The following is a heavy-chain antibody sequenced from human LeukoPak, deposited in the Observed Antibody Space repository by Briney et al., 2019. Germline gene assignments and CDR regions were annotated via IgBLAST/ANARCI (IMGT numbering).Heavy chain of an antibody. J-gene: IGHJ4*02. V-gene: IGHV3-23*01. D-gene: IGHD1/OR15-1a*01. CDR1: GFTFTTYA. CDR3: ARSHSVEQRGYFDY. CDR2: IANSGGST. Sequence: GGSLRLSCAASGFTFTTYAMSWVRQAPGKGLEWVSTIANSGGSTYYADSVKGRFTISRDNPKNTLYLQMNSLRAEDMAVYYCARSHSVEQRGYFDYWGQGTLVTVSS.